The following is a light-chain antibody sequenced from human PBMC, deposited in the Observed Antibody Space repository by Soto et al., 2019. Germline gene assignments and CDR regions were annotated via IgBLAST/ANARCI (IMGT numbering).Light chain of an antibody. CDR3: QKANTFPIT. V-gene: IGKV1-12*01. Sequence: DIQMTQSPSSVSASVGDRVTITCRASQDISSWLAWYQQKPGKAPNLLIYTASSLQSGDPSRFSGSCSGKYFNLTISSLQPEDFATYYTQKANTFPITFGQGTRLEIK. CDR1: QDISSW. J-gene: IGKJ5*01. CDR2: TAS.